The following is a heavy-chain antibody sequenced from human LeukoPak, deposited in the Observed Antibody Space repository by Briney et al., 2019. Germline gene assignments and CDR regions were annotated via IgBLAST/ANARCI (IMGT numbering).Heavy chain of an antibody. CDR3: VRDRGTYRPIDY. V-gene: IGHV3-20*04. CDR2: INWNGGST. CDR1: GFTFDDYG. Sequence: GGSLRLSCAASGFTFDDYGMSWVRQAPGKGLEWVSGINWNGGSTGYADSVKGRFTISRDNAKNSLYLQMNSLRVEDTAIYYCVRDRGTYRPIDYWGQGTLVTVSS. D-gene: IGHD1-26*01. J-gene: IGHJ4*02.